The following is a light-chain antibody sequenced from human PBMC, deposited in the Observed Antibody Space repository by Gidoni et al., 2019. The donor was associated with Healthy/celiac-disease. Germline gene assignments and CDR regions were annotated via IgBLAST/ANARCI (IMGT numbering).Light chain of an antibody. CDR3: QQSYGTLT. Sequence: IQMTQSPSSLSASVGDRVTITCRASRSIDSYLNWYQQKPGKAPKLLIHAASSLHSGVPSRFSGSGSGTDFILTISSLQPEDFATYYCQQSYGTLTFGPXTKVDIK. CDR1: RSIDSY. CDR2: AAS. V-gene: IGKV1-39*01. J-gene: IGKJ3*01.